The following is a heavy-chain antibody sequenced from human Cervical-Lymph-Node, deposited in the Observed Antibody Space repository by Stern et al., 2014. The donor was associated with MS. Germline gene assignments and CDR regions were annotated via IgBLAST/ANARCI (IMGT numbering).Heavy chain of an antibody. CDR3: TRGRGTLLYLH. V-gene: IGHV1-2*02. CDR2: INPHTGDT. D-gene: IGHD2-15*01. J-gene: IGHJ4*02. CDR1: GYNFIDYY. Sequence: QVQLVQSGAALRKPGASVEVSCEASGYNFIDYYIHWVRQAHGQGLEWVGWINPHTGDTRYAQNFIGRVAMTRDTSINTAYLELNSLTSDDTAFYYCTRGRGTLLYLHWGQGTLITVSS.